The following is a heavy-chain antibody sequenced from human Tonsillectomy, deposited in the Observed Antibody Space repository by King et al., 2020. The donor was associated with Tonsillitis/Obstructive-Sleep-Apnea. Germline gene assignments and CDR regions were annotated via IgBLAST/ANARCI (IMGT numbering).Heavy chain of an antibody. Sequence: QLVQSGAEVKKPGASVKVSCKASGYTFTSYGISWVRQAPGQGLEWMGWISAFNGNTNYAQKLQGRVTMTTDTSTSTAYMELRSLRSDDTAVYYCARVRRQRGYCSSTSCYSWWYFDLWGRGTLVTVSS. D-gene: IGHD2-2*02. J-gene: IGHJ2*01. CDR3: ARVRRQRGYCSSTSCYSWWYFDL. CDR2: ISAFNGNT. V-gene: IGHV1-18*01. CDR1: GYTFTSYG.